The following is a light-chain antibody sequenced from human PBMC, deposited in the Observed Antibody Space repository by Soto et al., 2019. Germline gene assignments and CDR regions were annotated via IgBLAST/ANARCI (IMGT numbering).Light chain of an antibody. CDR3: LQSYTFPFT. V-gene: IGKV1-39*01. CDR2: AAS. CDR1: QDISNY. Sequence: DIQMTQSPFSLSASVGDTVTLTCRASQDISNYLNWLQQKPEKAPKLLIYAASTLQTGVPSRFSGSESGTDFTLTISSLQPEDFAIYFCLQSYTFPFTFGPGTRVEIK. J-gene: IGKJ3*01.